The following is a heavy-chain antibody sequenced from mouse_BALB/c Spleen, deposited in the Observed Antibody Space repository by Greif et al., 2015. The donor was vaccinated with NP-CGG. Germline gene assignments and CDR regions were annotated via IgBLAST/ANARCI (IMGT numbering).Heavy chain of an antibody. Sequence: DVKLVESGGGLVKPGGSLKLSCAASGFTFSSYAMSWVRQTPEKRLEWVATISSGGSYTYYPDSVKGRFTISRDNAKNTLYLQMSSLRSEDTAMYYCARGSIGGFAYWGQGTLVTVSA. CDR3: ARGSIGGFAY. V-gene: IGHV5-9-1*01. CDR2: ISSGGSYT. CDR1: GFTFSSYA. J-gene: IGHJ3*01.